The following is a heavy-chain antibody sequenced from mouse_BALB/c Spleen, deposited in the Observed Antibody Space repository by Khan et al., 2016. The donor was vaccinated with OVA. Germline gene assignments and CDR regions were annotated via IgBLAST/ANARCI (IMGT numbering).Heavy chain of an antibody. Sequence: VQLQQSGAELVNPGASVNLSCKASGYTLTSYWMHWVKQRPGQGLEWIGEINPSNGRTNYNEKFKSQATLTVDKSSSTAYMQLSSPTSEDSAVYYCARRLINFDYWGQGTTLTVSS. CDR2: INPSNGRT. CDR3: ARRLINFDY. D-gene: IGHD1-3*01. CDR1: GYTLTSYW. J-gene: IGHJ2*01. V-gene: IGHV1S81*02.